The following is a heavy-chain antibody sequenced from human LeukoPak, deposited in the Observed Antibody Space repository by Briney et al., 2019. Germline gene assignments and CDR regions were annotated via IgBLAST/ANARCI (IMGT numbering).Heavy chain of an antibody. CDR3: ASDSVATMIVVGSFDY. Sequence: GGSLRLSCAASGFTFSSYSMNWVRQAPGKGLEWVSSISSSSSYIYYADSVKGRFTISRDNAKNSLYLQMNSLRAEDTAVYYCASDSVATMIVVGSFDYWGQGTLVTVSS. CDR2: ISSSSSYI. V-gene: IGHV3-21*01. CDR1: GFTFSSYS. J-gene: IGHJ4*02. D-gene: IGHD3-22*01.